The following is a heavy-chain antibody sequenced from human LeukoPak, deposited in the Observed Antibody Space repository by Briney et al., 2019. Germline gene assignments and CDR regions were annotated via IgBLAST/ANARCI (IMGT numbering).Heavy chain of an antibody. CDR2: IYSGGST. J-gene: IGHJ4*02. CDR1: GFTVSNY. CDR3: ARVGSDDSSGSFDY. Sequence: GGSLRLSCAAAGFTVSNYMSWVRHAPGKGLEWVPVIYSGGSTHYADSVKGRFTISRDNSKNTLYLQMNSLRAEDTAVYYCARVGSDDSSGSFDYWSQGTLVTVSS. D-gene: IGHD3-22*01. V-gene: IGHV3-53*01.